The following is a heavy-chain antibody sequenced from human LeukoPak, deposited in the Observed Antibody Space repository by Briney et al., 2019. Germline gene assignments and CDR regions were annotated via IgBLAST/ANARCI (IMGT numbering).Heavy chain of an antibody. CDR1: GFSRSTSGVG. V-gene: IGHV2-5*01. J-gene: IGHJ4*02. CDR2: IYWNDDK. Sequence: SGPTLVNPTQTLTLTFTFSGFSRSTSGVGLGWIRQPPGKALEWLALIYWNDDKRYSPSLKSRLTTNKDPSKNQVVLTMTNMAPVDTATYYCAHTRSSNPRAVLLWFGELLSYFDYWGQGTLVTVSS. CDR3: AHTRSSNPRAVLLWFGELLSYFDY. D-gene: IGHD3-10*01.